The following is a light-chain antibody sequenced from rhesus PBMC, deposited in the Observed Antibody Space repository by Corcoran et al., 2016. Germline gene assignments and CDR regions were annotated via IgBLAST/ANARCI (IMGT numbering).Light chain of an antibody. J-gene: IGLJ1*01. Sequence: QPAPTQSPSVSRSPGTSVTISCTRTSRLIGGYNRVSWYQQHPGKAPKLMIYEVSKRPSGVSVRFSGSKSGNTASLTISGLQAEDEADYYCSSYASSNTYIFGAGTRLTVL. CDR2: EVS. CDR3: SSYASSNTYI. CDR1: SRLIGGYNR. V-gene: IGLV2-13*03.